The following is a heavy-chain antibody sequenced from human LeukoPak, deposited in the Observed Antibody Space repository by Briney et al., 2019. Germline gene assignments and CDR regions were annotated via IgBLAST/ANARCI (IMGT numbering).Heavy chain of an antibody. Sequence: SENLSLTCTVSGGSISSSSYYWGWIRQPPGKGLEWIGSIYYSGSTYYNPSLKSRVTISVDTSKNQFSLKLSSVTAADTAVCYCARHMHCSSTSCHTPFDYWGQGTLVTVSS. J-gene: IGHJ4*02. V-gene: IGHV4-39*01. CDR2: IYYSGST. CDR1: GGSISSSSYY. D-gene: IGHD2-2*02. CDR3: ARHMHCSSTSCHTPFDY.